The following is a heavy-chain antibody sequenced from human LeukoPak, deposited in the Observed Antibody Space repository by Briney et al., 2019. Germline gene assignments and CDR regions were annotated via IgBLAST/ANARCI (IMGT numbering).Heavy chain of an antibody. CDR2: ISTSSSYI. D-gene: IGHD4-17*01. J-gene: IGHJ4*02. Sequence: GGSLRLSCAASGFTFSNYPMHWVRQAPGKGLEWVSFISTSSSYIYYADSVKGRFTISRDNAKNSLYLQMDSLRAEDTAVYYCARDTWTTVTHIFDYWGQGTLVTVSS. CDR3: ARDTWTTVTHIFDY. V-gene: IGHV3-21*01. CDR1: GFTFSNYP.